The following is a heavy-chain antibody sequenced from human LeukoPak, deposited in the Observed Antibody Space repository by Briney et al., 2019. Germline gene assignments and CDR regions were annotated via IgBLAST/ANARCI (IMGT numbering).Heavy chain of an antibody. CDR3: ARHGRPGVVPAAIWFDP. J-gene: IGHJ5*02. D-gene: IGHD2-2*02. CDR2: ISYDGSNK. Sequence: KSGGSLRLSCAASGFTFSSYAMHWVRQAPGKGLEWVAVISYDGSNKYYADSVKGRFTISRDNSKNTLYLQMNSLRAEDTAVYYCARHGRPGVVPAAIWFDPWGQGTLVTVSS. CDR1: GFTFSSYA. V-gene: IGHV3-30-3*01.